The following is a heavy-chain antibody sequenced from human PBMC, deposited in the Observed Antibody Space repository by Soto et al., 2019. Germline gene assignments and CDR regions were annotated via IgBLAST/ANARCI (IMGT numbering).Heavy chain of an antibody. J-gene: IGHJ6*02. CDR3: VRQGIDYVPGLVDV. D-gene: IGHD4-17*01. CDR1: SGPDRSHN. V-gene: IGHV4-59*08. CDR2: VYYNGDT. Sequence: QVQLQQSGPRLVKPSETLSLTCTVSSGPDRSHNWGWIRQPPGRGLEWIWYVYYNGDTAYNPSLRGRGTISADTSTNDISLTLNSVTAADTAVYYCVRQGIDYVPGLVDVWGQGTTVSVSS.